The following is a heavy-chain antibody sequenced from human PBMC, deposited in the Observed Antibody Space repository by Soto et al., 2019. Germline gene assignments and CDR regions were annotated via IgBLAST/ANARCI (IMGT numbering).Heavy chain of an antibody. Sequence: GGSLRLSCAASGIMFGQYAMSWVRLAPGKGLEWVSVVGPSGASTFYADSVRGRFTISRDNSENTLYLQMNSLRAEDTAVYYCAKHAPTTLAAAGTGEFDYWGQGTLVTVSS. CDR1: GIMFGQYA. V-gene: IGHV3-23*01. CDR2: VGPSGAST. J-gene: IGHJ4*02. CDR3: AKHAPTTLAAAGTGEFDY. D-gene: IGHD6-13*01.